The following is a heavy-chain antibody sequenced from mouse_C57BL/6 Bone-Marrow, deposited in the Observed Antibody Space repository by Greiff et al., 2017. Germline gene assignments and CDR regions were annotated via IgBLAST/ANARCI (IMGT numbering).Heavy chain of an antibody. D-gene: IGHD2-1*01. J-gene: IGHJ2*01. CDR2: IDPEIGDT. CDR3: SSFYGNYFDF. Sequence: VQLQQSGAELVRPGASVKLSCTASGFNIKDDYIHWVKQRPEQGLEWIGWIDPEIGDTEYASKFQGKATITSDTSSNTAYLQRSSLTSEDTAVDYCSSFYGNYFDFWGQGTPLTVAS. V-gene: IGHV14-4*01. CDR1: GFNIKDDY.